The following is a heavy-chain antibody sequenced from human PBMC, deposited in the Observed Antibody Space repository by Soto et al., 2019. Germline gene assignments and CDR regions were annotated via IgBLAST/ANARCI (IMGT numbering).Heavy chain of an antibody. D-gene: IGHD5-12*01. CDR1: GFTFSDHY. Sequence: EVQLVESGGGLVQPGGALRLSCAASGFTFSDHYMDWVRQAQGKGLEWVGRSRNKANSYSKEYAASVKGRFTISRDDSENSLYLQMNSLKTEDTAVYYCARSRGGYSGYDDYWGQGTLVTVSS. V-gene: IGHV3-72*01. CDR3: ARSRGGYSGYDDY. CDR2: SRNKANSYSK. J-gene: IGHJ4*02.